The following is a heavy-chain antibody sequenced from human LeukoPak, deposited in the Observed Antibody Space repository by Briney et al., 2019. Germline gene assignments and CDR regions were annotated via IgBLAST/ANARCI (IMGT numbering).Heavy chain of an antibody. J-gene: IGHJ4*02. V-gene: IGHV4-4*09. CDR3: ATSNDAKIAPFDH. CDR2: INTKGET. CDR1: GVSMSAYQ. Sequence: PSETLSLTCTVSGVSMSAYQWSWVRQSPEKGLEWIGCINTKGETSYNPSLKSRVTTSVDTSKSQFFLRLTSVTAADTAVYYCATSNDAKIAPFDHWGQGAPVTVSS. D-gene: IGHD2-21*01.